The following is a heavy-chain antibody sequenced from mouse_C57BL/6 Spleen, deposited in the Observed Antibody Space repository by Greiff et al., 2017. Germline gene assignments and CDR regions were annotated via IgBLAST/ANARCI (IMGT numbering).Heavy chain of an antibody. J-gene: IGHJ2*01. D-gene: IGHD1-1*01. CDR2: IDPSDSYT. V-gene: IGHV1-50*01. Sequence: QVQLQQPGAELVKPGASVKLSCKASGYTFTSYWMQWVKQRPGQGLEWIGEIDPSDSYTNYNQKFKGKATLTVDTSSSTAYMQLSSLTSEDSAVYYCARGKITTVPDYWGQGTTLTVSS. CDR1: GYTFTSYW. CDR3: ARGKITTVPDY.